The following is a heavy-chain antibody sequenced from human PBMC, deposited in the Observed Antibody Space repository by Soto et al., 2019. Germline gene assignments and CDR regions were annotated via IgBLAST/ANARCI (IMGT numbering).Heavy chain of an antibody. CDR1: GGSISSSGYY. Sequence: SETLSLTCIVSGGSISSSGYYWGWVRQPPGKGLEWIGSIYYSGSTYYNPSLKSRVIISVDTSKNQFPLKLSSVTAADTAVYYCARLITMVGEIMFDVFAIWGQGTMVTVSS. D-gene: IGHD3-10*01. V-gene: IGHV4-39*01. J-gene: IGHJ3*02. CDR3: ARLITMVGEIMFDVFAI. CDR2: IYYSGST.